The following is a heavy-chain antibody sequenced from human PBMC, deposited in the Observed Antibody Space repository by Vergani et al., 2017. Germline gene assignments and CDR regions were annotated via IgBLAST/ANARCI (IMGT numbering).Heavy chain of an antibody. Sequence: EVQLVESGGGLVQPGGSLRLSCSASGFTFSSYAMHWVRQAPGKGLEYVSAISSNGGSKYYADSVKGRFTISRDNSKNTLYLQMSSLRAEDTAVYYCVKSVGGSGIDALFDYWGQGTLVTVSS. CDR1: GFTFSSYA. CDR3: VKSVGGSGIDALFDY. V-gene: IGHV3-64D*06. J-gene: IGHJ4*02. CDR2: ISSNGGSK. D-gene: IGHD3-10*01.